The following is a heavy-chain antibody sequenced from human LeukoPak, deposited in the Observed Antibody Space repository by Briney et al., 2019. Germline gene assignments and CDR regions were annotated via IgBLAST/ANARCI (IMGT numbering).Heavy chain of an antibody. CDR3: AREPYCTNGVCSAY. J-gene: IGHJ4*02. CDR1: GVSISSYY. D-gene: IGHD2-8*01. V-gene: IGHV4-4*07. CDR2: IYTSGNT. Sequence: KPXXTLSLTCTVSGVSISSYYWSWIRPPAGKGLEWIGRIYTSGNTNYNPSLKSRVTMSVDTSKNQFSLKLSSVTAADTAVYYCAREPYCTNGVCSAYWGQGTLVTVSS.